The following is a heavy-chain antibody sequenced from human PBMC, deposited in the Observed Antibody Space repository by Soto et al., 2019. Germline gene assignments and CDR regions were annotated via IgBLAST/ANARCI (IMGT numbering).Heavy chain of an antibody. J-gene: IGHJ4*02. CDR2: IFYSGHL. D-gene: IGHD1-26*01. V-gene: IGHV4-59*01. Sequence: QVRLQESGPGLVKPSETLSLTCAVSGTSFGTYYWSWIRQPPGKGLEWVGYIFYSGHLKYNPTLKRRLTTSAGPPKNQIPLRLTSVTAAHTAVYYCAREGGGYRFDYWGQGALVTVSS. CDR1: GTSFGTYY. CDR3: AREGGGYRFDY.